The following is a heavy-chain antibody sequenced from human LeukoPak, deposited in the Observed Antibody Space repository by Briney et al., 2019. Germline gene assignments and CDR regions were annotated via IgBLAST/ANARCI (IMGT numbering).Heavy chain of an antibody. D-gene: IGHD3-10*01. V-gene: IGHV4-34*01. CDR1: GGSISSYY. Sequence: SETLSLTCTVSGGSISSYYWTWIRQPPGKRLEWLGEIGHSGSTNYNPSLNSRVTVSLDTSKNQFSLRLTSVTAADTAVYYCARPYGSGSYAARFDYWGQGTLVTVSS. CDR2: IGHSGST. CDR3: ARPYGSGSYAARFDY. J-gene: IGHJ4*02.